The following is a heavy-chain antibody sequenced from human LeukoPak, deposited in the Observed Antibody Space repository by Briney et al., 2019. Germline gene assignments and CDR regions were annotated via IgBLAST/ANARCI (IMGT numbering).Heavy chain of an antibody. Sequence: GGSLRLSCAASRFTFSNYWMHWVRQAPGKGLVWVSRINSDGSSISYADSVKGRFTISRDNAKNTLYLQMNSLRAEDTPVYYCARRAAALGAFDYWGQGTLVTVSS. J-gene: IGHJ4*02. D-gene: IGHD6-13*01. CDR2: INSDGSSI. V-gene: IGHV3-74*01. CDR3: ARRAAALGAFDY. CDR1: RFTFSNYW.